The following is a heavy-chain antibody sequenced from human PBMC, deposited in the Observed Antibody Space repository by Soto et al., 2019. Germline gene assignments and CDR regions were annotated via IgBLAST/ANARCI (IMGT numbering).Heavy chain of an antibody. CDR3: ARDSSPITMVRGVIMYLDY. V-gene: IGHV1-69*06. Sequence: QVQLVQSGAEVKKPGSSVKVSCKASGGTFSSYAISWVRQAPGQGLEWMGGIIPIFGTANYAQKFQGRVTITADKSTSTAYMELSSLRSEDTAVNYCARDSSPITMVRGVIMYLDYWGQGTLVTVSS. D-gene: IGHD3-10*01. CDR2: IIPIFGTA. J-gene: IGHJ4*02. CDR1: GGTFSSYA.